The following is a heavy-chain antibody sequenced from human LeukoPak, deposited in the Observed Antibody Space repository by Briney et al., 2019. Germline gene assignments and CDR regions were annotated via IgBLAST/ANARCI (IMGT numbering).Heavy chain of an antibody. Sequence: SETLSLTCTVSGGSISSGSYYWTWIRQPAGKGLEWIGHIHTTGSANYNPSLKSRVTISVDTSKNQFSLKLSSVTAADTAVYYCARVEMATIGLIDYWGQGTLVTVSS. CDR2: IHTTGSA. V-gene: IGHV4-61*09. J-gene: IGHJ4*02. CDR1: GGSISSGSYY. CDR3: ARVEMATIGLIDY. D-gene: IGHD5-24*01.